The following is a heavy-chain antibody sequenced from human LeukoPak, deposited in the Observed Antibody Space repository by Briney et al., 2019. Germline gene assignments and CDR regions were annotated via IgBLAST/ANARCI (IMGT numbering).Heavy chain of an antibody. V-gene: IGHV1-69*13. CDR3: ARSSSGLYYFDY. D-gene: IGHD6-19*01. J-gene: IGHJ4*02. CDR2: IIPIFGTA. CDR1: GGTFSSYA. Sequence: SVKVSCKASGGTFSSYAISWVRQAPGQGLEWMGGIIPIFGTANYAQKFQGRVTITADESTSTAYMELSSLRSEDTAVYYCARSSSGLYYFDYWGQGTLVTVSS.